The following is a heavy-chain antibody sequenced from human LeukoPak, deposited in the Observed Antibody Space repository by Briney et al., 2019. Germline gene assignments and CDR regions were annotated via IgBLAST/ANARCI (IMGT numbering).Heavy chain of an antibody. CDR3: AKDGGYSYGFGVNY. D-gene: IGHD5-18*01. V-gene: IGHV3-53*01. CDR1: GFTVSSQY. CDR2: IYNDGGT. J-gene: IGHJ4*02. Sequence: GGSLRLSCAASGFTVSSQYMSWVRQGPGKGLEWVALIYNDGGTHYTDSVKGRFTISRDTSRNTLFLQMNSLRAEDTAVYYCAKDGGYSYGFGVNYWGQGTLVTVSS.